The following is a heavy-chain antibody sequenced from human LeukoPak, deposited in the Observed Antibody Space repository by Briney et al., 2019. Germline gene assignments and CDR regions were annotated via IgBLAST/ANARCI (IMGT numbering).Heavy chain of an antibody. V-gene: IGHV3-48*03. CDR2: ISSSGSTI. D-gene: IGHD3-3*01. J-gene: IGHJ6*02. CDR1: GFTFSSYE. Sequence: GGSLRLSCAASGFTFSSYEMNWVRQAPGKGLEWVSYISSSGSTIYYADSVKGRFTISRDNAKNSLYLQMNSLRAEDTAVYYCARDRYDFWSGSPYGMDVWGQGTTVTVSS. CDR3: ARDRYDFWSGSPYGMDV.